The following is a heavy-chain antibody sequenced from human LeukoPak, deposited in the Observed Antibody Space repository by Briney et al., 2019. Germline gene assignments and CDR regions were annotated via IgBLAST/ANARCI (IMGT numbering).Heavy chain of an antibody. CDR2: IIPIFGTA. CDR3: ARAWLVSDYYYYGMDV. CDR1: GGTFSSYA. J-gene: IGHJ6*02. V-gene: IGHV1-69*01. D-gene: IGHD6-19*01. Sequence: GASVKVSCKASGGTFSSYAISWVRQAPGQGLEWMGGIIPIFGTADYAQKFQGRVTITADESTSIAYMELSSLRSEDTAVYYCARAWLVSDYYYYGMDVWGQGTTVTVSS.